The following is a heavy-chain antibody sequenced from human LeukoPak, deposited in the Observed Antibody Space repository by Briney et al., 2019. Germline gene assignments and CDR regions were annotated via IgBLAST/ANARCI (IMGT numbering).Heavy chain of an antibody. D-gene: IGHD6-19*01. CDR2: ISGSGGST. J-gene: IGHJ4*02. CDR3: AKVSQWLKSYFDY. Sequence: GGSLRLSCAASGFTFSSYSMNWVRQAPGKGLEWVSAISGSGGSTYYADSVKGRFTISRDNSKNTLYLQMNSLRAEDTAVYYCAKVSQWLKSYFDYWGQGTLVTVSS. V-gene: IGHV3-23*01. CDR1: GFTFSSYS.